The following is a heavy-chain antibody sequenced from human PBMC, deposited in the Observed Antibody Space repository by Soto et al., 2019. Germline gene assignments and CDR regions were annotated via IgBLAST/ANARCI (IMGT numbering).Heavy chain of an antibody. CDR3: ARTYYYDSTGYYRTFDY. CDR1: GFTFGSYA. Sequence: GSLRLSCAASGFTFGSYAMSWVRLAPGKGLEWVSVAGPSGSSTFYADSVRGRFTISRDNVENTLYLQMNSLRVADTALYFCARTYYYDSTGYYRTFDYWGQGTLVTVSS. V-gene: IGHV3-23*01. D-gene: IGHD3-22*01. J-gene: IGHJ4*02. CDR2: AGPSGSST.